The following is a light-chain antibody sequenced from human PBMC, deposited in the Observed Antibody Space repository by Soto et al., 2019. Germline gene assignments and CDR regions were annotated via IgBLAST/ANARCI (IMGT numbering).Light chain of an antibody. Sequence: IQLTQSPSSLSASVGDRVTITCRASQGIGSYFARYQQKPGKAPKLLIYAASTLRSGVPSRFSGSGSGTDFTLTISSLQPEDFATYYCHQLNSYPYTFGQGTKLEIK. CDR1: QGIGSY. CDR3: HQLNSYPYT. CDR2: AAS. J-gene: IGKJ2*01. V-gene: IGKV1-9*01.